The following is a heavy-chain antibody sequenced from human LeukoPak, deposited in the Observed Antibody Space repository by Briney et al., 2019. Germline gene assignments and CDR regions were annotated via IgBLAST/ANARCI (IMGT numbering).Heavy chain of an antibody. V-gene: IGHV3-30-3*01. J-gene: IGHJ4*02. CDR1: GFTFITYP. CDR3: ARGTDDYGDSHFDS. CDR2: ISYDGSNK. D-gene: IGHD4-17*01. Sequence: GRSLRLSCAASGFTFITYPMHWVRQAPGKGLEWVAVISYDGSNKYYADSVKGRFTISRDNSKNTVYLQMDSLRAEDTAVYYCARGTDDYGDSHFDSWGQGTLVTVS.